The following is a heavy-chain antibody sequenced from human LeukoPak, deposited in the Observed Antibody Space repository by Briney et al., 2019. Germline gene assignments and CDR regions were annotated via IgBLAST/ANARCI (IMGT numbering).Heavy chain of an antibody. CDR1: GGSISRSNW. J-gene: IGHJ4*02. Sequence: SGTLSLTCALSGGSISRSNWWSWVRQPPGKGLEWSGEIYHSGSTNYNPSLKSRVTISVDKSKNQFSLKLSSVTAADTAVYYCARRDPLSGSYADYWGQGTLVTVSS. V-gene: IGHV4-4*02. CDR2: IYHSGST. D-gene: IGHD3-10*01. CDR3: ARRDPLSGSYADY.